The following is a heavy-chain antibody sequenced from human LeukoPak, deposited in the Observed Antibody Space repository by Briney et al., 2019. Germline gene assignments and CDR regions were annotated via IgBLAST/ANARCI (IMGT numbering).Heavy chain of an antibody. CDR2: IYYSGST. V-gene: IGHV4-39*07. CDR3: AGGSCQLAEEVY. D-gene: IGHD6-6*01. J-gene: IGHJ4*02. CDR1: GGSISTSSYY. Sequence: SETLSLTCTVSGGSISTSSYYWGWIRQPPGKGLECIGNIYYSGSTYYNPSLKSRVTISVDTSKNKFSLTLSPVPAAGTTVYYFAGGSCQLAEEVYWGQGTLVTVSS.